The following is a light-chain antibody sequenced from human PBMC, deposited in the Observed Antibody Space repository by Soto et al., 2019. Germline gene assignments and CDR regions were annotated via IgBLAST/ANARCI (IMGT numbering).Light chain of an antibody. CDR1: SSDVGGYYY. J-gene: IGLJ1*01. CDR2: EVS. V-gene: IGLV2-14*01. Sequence: QSALTQPASVSGSPGQSITISCTGTSSDVGGYYYVSWYQNHPGKAPKLIIYEVSNRPSGVSDRFSGSKSGNTASLTISGLHTEDEADYYCSSFTSSSTLVFGTGTKVTVL. CDR3: SSFTSSSTLV.